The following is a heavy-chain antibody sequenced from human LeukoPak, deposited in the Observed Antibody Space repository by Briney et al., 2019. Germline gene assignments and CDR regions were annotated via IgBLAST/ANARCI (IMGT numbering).Heavy chain of an antibody. CDR3: ARRRIAAAYDAFDI. D-gene: IGHD6-13*01. V-gene: IGHV3-66*01. Sequence: GGSLRLSCAASGFTVSSNYMSWVRQAPGKGLEWVSVIYSGGSTYYADSVKGRFTISRDNSKSTLYLQMNSLRAEDTAVYYCARRRIAAAYDAFDIWGQGTMVTVSS. J-gene: IGHJ3*02. CDR1: GFTVSSNY. CDR2: IYSGGST.